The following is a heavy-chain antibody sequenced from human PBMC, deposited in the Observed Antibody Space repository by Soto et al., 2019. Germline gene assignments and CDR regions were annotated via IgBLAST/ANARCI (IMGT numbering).Heavy chain of an antibody. J-gene: IGHJ4*02. CDR1: GDSISTYY. Sequence: QVQLLESGPGLVKPSETLSLTCTVSGDSISTYYWTWIRQSPGKGLEWIAFIYYGGSTNYNPSLKSRVTISVDTSKNQFSLKLNSVTAADTAVYYCARPGRDWGSLDYWGQGTLVTVSS. CDR2: IYYGGST. CDR3: ARPGRDWGSLDY. V-gene: IGHV4-59*08. D-gene: IGHD7-27*01.